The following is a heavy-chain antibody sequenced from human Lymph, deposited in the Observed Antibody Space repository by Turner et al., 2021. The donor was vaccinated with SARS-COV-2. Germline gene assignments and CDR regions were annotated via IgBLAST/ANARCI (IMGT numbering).Heavy chain of an antibody. CDR2: MISDVSWT. CDR3: AREVPIIITFGGVGVCMDV. CDR1: GFNFNIYG. Sequence: EVQLVESGGGGVQPGGSLRLSGAASGFNFNIYGLHWVRQAPGRGLVWVARMISDVSWTSYTDSVKGRFTISRDNAKITLYLQMSSLRAEDTAVYYCAREVPIIITFGGVGVCMDVWGQGTTVTVSS. J-gene: IGHJ6*02. V-gene: IGHV3-74*01. D-gene: IGHD3-16*01.